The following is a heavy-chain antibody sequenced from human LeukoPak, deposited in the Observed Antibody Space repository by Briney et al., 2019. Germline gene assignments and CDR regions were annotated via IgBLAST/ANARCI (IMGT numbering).Heavy chain of an antibody. CDR2: INTDGSSI. V-gene: IGHV3-74*01. J-gene: IGHJ6*03. Sequence: GGSLRLSCEASGFTFRTSWMHWVRQAPGKGLVWVSRINTDGSSISYADSVKGRFTISRDNAKNTLFLEMKSLRAEDTAVYYCARGGYCSGGGCYYNYYYYMDVWGKGTTVTISS. D-gene: IGHD2-15*01. CDR3: ARGGYCSGGGCYYNYYYYMDV. CDR1: GFTFRTSW.